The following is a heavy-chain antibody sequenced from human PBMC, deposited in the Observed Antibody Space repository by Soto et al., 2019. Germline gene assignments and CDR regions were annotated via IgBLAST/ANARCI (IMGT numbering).Heavy chain of an antibody. CDR2: INHSGST. Sequence: SETLSLTCAVYGGSFSGYYWSWIRQPPGKGLEWIGEINHSGSTNYNPSLKSRVTISVDTSKNQFSLKLSSVTAADTAVYYCAREGSSSWDVRLFDYWGQGTLVTVSS. CDR1: GGSFSGYY. D-gene: IGHD6-13*01. J-gene: IGHJ4*02. V-gene: IGHV4-34*01. CDR3: AREGSSSWDVRLFDY.